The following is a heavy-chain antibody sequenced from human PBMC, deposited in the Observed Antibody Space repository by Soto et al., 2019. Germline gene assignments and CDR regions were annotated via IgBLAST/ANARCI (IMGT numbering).Heavy chain of an antibody. CDR3: ASGTFGGSTSKGYFQH. CDR1: GGSFSGYY. D-gene: IGHD2-2*01. Sequence: QVQLQQWGAGLLKPSETLSLTCAVYGGSFSGYYWSWIRQPPGKGLEWIGEINHSGSTNYNPSLKSRVTISVDTSKNQFSLKLSSVTAADTAVYYCASGTFGGSTSKGYFQHWGQGTLVTVSS. J-gene: IGHJ1*01. CDR2: INHSGST. V-gene: IGHV4-34*01.